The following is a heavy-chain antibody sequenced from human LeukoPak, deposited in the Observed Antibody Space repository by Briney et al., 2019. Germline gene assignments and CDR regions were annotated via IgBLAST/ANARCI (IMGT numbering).Heavy chain of an antibody. J-gene: IGHJ3*02. CDR2: ISYDGSNK. V-gene: IGHV3-30*04. CDR1: GFTFSSYA. CDR3: ARDLKGGHDAFDI. D-gene: IGHD3-16*01. Sequence: PGRSLRLSCAASGFTFSSYAMHWVRQAPGKGLEWVAVISYDGSNKYYADSVKGRFTISRDNSKNTLYLQMNSLRAEDTAVYYCARDLKGGHDAFDIWGQGTMVTVS.